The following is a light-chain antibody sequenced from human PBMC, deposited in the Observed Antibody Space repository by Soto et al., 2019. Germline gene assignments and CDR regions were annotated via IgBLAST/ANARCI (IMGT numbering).Light chain of an antibody. J-gene: IGKJ1*01. Sequence: DIRMTQSPSTLSASVGDRVTITCRASQSVSSWLAWYQQKPGKAPKLLISKASSLESGVPSRFSGTGSGTEFTLTISSLQPDDFATYYCQQYDSYWTFGQGTKVEIK. CDR2: KAS. V-gene: IGKV1-5*03. CDR1: QSVSSW. CDR3: QQYDSYWT.